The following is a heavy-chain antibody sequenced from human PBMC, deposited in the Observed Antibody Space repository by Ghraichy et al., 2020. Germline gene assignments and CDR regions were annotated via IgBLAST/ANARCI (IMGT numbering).Heavy chain of an antibody. Sequence: GSLRLSCAGSGFTFSHYSMSWVRQAPGKGLEWVSTISGSAGSTYYADSVKGRFSISRENSKNTLYLQASTLTAEDTAVYFCAKADYGDPWGLDVWGQGTAVTVSS. CDR1: GFTFSHYS. D-gene: IGHD4-17*01. J-gene: IGHJ6*02. CDR3: AKADYGDPWGLDV. V-gene: IGHV3-23*01. CDR2: ISGSAGST.